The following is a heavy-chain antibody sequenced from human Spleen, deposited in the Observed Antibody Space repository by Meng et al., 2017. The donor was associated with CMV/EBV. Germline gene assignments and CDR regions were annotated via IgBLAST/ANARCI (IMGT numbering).Heavy chain of an antibody. CDR3: ARDGQGIRVVTPIAFDI. V-gene: IGHV3-30*04. J-gene: IGHJ3*02. Sequence: GESLKISCAASGFTFSSYAMHWVRQAPGKGLEWVAVISYDGTNKYYADSVKGRFTISRDNSKNTLYLQMNSLRAEDTAVYLCARDGQGIRVVTPIAFDIWGQGTMVTVSS. CDR2: ISYDGTNK. D-gene: IGHD4-23*01. CDR1: GFTFSSYA.